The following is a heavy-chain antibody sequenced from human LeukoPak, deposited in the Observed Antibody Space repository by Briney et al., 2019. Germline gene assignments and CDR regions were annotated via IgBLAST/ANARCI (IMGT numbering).Heavy chain of an antibody. Sequence: GESLRLSCAASGFSFSTYTMNWARQAPGKGLEGVSSISGGGCYKYYADAVKGRFTISRDNAKNTLSLQMNSLTTQETAIDYSESHFCNYYRIDYWGQGILVTVSS. V-gene: IGHV3-21*01. CDR3: ESHFCNYYRIDY. J-gene: IGHJ4*02. CDR1: GFSFSTYT. CDR2: ISGGGCYK. D-gene: IGHD3-3*02.